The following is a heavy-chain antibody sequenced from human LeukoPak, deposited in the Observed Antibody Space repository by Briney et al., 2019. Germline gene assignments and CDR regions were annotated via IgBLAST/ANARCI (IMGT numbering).Heavy chain of an antibody. Sequence: SETLSLTCTVSRGSISSYYWSWIRQPPGKGLEWIGYIYYSGSTNYNPSLKSRVTISLDTSKNQFSLKLSSVTAADTAVYYCAXXXFARPFDYWGQGTLVTVSS. J-gene: IGHJ4*02. V-gene: IGHV4-59*08. CDR3: AXXXFARPFDY. D-gene: IGHD6-6*01. CDR1: RGSISSYY. CDR2: IYYSGST.